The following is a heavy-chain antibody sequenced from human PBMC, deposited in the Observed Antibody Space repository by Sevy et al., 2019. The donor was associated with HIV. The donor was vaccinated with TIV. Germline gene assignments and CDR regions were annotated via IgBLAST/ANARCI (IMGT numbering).Heavy chain of an antibody. CDR1: GGTFSSYA. CDR2: IIPIFGTA. Sequence: ASVKVSCKASGGTFSSYAISWVRQAPGQGLEWMGGIIPIFGTANYAQKFQGRVTITADESTSTAYMELSSLRSEDTAVYYCAGARYDSSGSFDALDIWGQGTMVTVSS. V-gene: IGHV1-69*13. J-gene: IGHJ3*02. CDR3: AGARYDSSGSFDALDI. D-gene: IGHD3-22*01.